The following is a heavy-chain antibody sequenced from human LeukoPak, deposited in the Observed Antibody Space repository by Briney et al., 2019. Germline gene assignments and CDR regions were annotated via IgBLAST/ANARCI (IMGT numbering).Heavy chain of an antibody. J-gene: IGHJ3*02. V-gene: IGHV4-39*01. CDR1: GGSLTNSSGYY. D-gene: IGHD2-21*02. CDR2: FYYRGNT. CDR3: ARRRGDPGAFDI. Sequence: PSETLSLTCSVSGGSLTNSSGYYWAWTRQPPGKGLEWIGSFYYRGNTYYNLSLKSRLTISVDTSKNQFSLKMSSVTATDTAIYYCARRRGDPGAFDIWGEGTQVTVSS.